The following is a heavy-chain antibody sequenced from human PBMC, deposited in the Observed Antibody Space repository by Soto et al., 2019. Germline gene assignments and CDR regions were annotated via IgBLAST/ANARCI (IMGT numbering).Heavy chain of an antibody. J-gene: IGHJ6*02. CDR2: ISGSGVST. V-gene: IGHV3-23*01. Sequence: EVQLLESGGGLVQPGESLRLSCAASGSTLSSYAMSWVRQAPGKGLEWVSSISGSGVSTYYADSVKGRFTISRDNSKDTLYLQMNSLRAEDTAVYYCAKDSADCSGAACYSYFSFSGMDFWGQGTTVTVSS. CDR1: GSTLSSYA. CDR3: AKDSADCSGAACYSYFSFSGMDF. D-gene: IGHD2-15*01.